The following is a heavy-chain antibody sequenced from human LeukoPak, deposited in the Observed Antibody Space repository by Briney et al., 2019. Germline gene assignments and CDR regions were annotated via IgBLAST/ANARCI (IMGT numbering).Heavy chain of an antibody. CDR3: ARPVEMATIDDAFDI. Sequence: GESLKISCKGSGYSFTSYWIGWVRQMPGKGLERMGIIYPGDSDTRYSPSFQGQVTISADKSISTAYLQWSSLKASDTAMYYCARPVEMATIDDAFDIWGQGTMVTVSS. D-gene: IGHD5-24*01. J-gene: IGHJ3*02. CDR1: GYSFTSYW. V-gene: IGHV5-51*01. CDR2: IYPGDSDT.